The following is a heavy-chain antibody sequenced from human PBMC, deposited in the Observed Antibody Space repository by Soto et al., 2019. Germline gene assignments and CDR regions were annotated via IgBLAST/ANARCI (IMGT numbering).Heavy chain of an antibody. J-gene: IGHJ6*01. CDR2: IYYDDGST. Sequence: EVQLVETGGGLIQPGGSLRLSCAVSGFTVSTNYMSWVRQAPGKGLEWVSVIYYDDGSTYYADSVKGRFSISRDSSRNTLYLQMNSLRAEDTAVYYCASGQQVILRYYYGLDVW. D-gene: IGHD6-13*01. CDR3: ASGQQVILRYYYGLDV. CDR1: GFTVSTNY. V-gene: IGHV3-53*02.